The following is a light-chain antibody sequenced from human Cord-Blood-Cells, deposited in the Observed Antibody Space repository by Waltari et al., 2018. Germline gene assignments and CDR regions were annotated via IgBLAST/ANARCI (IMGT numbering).Light chain of an antibody. CDR3: SSYTSSSSWV. CDR1: SSDVGGYNY. V-gene: IGLV2-14*01. J-gene: IGLJ3*02. Sequence: QSALTQPASVSGSPGQSITISCTGTSSDVGGYNYVSWYQQHPGKAPKLMIYDVSKRPSGFSNRFSVSKSGNTPSLTISGLQAEDEAYYYCSSYTSSSSWVFGRGTKLTVL. CDR2: DVS.